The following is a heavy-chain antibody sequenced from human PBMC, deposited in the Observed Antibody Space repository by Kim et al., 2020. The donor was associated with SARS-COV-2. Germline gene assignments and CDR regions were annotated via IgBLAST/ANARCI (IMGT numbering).Heavy chain of an antibody. Sequence: GESLRLSCAASGFTFSSYSMNWVRQAPGKGLEWVSYISSSSSTIYYADSVKGRFTISRDNAKNSLYLQMNSLRDEDTAVYYCASHGSGSYYNVHYYYGMDVWGQGTTVTVSS. D-gene: IGHD3-10*01. J-gene: IGHJ6*02. CDR2: ISSSSSTI. CDR1: GFTFSSYS. CDR3: ASHGSGSYYNVHYYYGMDV. V-gene: IGHV3-48*02.